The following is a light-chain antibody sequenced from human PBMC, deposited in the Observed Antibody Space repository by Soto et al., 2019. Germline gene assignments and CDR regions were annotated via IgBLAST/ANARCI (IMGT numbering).Light chain of an antibody. Sequence: EIVMTQSPGTLSVFPGERATLSCRASQSISTNLAWYQQKPGQAPRLLIYGAFTRATGIPARFSGSGSATDFTLTISSQQSEDLSLYYCQQYKTWPLTFGGGNKLEIK. J-gene: IGKJ4*01. CDR1: QSISTN. V-gene: IGKV3-15*01. CDR3: QQYKTWPLT. CDR2: GAF.